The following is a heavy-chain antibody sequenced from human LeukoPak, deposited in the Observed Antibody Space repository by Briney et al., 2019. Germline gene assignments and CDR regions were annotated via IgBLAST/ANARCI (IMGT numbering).Heavy chain of an antibody. CDR2: IYYSGTT. CDR1: GGSISSISYY. CDR3: ARQFHGSGYVDDL. D-gene: IGHD3-22*01. V-gene: IGHV4-39*01. Sequence: SETLSLTCSVSGGSISSISYYWGWIRRPPGKGLEWIASIYYSGTTYYNPSLSSRVTMSVDTSKNQFSLKLSAVTAADTAVYYCARQFHGSGYVDDLWGQGTLVTVSS. J-gene: IGHJ5*02.